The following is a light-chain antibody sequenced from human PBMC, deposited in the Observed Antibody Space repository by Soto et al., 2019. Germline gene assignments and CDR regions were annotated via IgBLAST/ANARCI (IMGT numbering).Light chain of an antibody. V-gene: IGKV1-27*01. CDR2: AAS. CDR3: QKYNSPPRT. J-gene: IGKJ1*01. Sequence: DIQMTQSPSSLSASVGDRVSIPCRASQAIANFLAWYQQKPGKVPTLLIYAASILQSGVPSRFSGTASGTDFTLTISSLPPEDVATYYCQKYNSPPRTFGQGTNVEI. CDR1: QAIANF.